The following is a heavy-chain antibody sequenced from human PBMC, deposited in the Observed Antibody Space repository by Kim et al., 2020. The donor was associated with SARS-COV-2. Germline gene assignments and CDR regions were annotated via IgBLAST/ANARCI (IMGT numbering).Heavy chain of an antibody. J-gene: IGHJ4*02. D-gene: IGHD1-26*01. CDR3: ARREGGSNYFDY. V-gene: IGHV4-59*08. Sequence: SNPSPKIRFTMSVDTSKNQFSLKLSSVTAADTAVYYCARREGGSNYFDYWGQGTLVTVSS.